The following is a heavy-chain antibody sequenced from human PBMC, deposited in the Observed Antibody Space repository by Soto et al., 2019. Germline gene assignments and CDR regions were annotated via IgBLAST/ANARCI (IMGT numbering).Heavy chain of an antibody. J-gene: IGHJ3*02. D-gene: IGHD1-26*01. CDR3: VNPTSIVGATTGAFDI. CDR1: GFTFSSYA. V-gene: IGHV3-64D*06. CDR2: ISSNGGST. Sequence: GGSLRLSCSASGFTFSSYAMHWVRQAPGKGLEYVSAISSNGGSTYYADSVKGRFTISRDNSKNTLYLQMSSLRAEDTAVYYCVNPTSIVGATTGAFDIWGQGTMVTVSS.